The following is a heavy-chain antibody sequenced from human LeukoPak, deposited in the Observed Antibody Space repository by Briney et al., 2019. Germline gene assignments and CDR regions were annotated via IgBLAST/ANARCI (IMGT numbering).Heavy chain of an antibody. J-gene: IGHJ4*02. Sequence: PGGSLRLSCAASGFPFMRYSMTWVRQAPGKGLEWVSAIIGSGSSTYYADSVKGRFTISRDNSKNTLFLQMNSLRAEDTAVYYCAKDRAQQLVLDFWGQGTLVIVSS. V-gene: IGHV3-23*01. CDR1: GFPFMRYS. CDR3: AKDRAQQLVLDF. D-gene: IGHD6-13*01. CDR2: IIGSGSST.